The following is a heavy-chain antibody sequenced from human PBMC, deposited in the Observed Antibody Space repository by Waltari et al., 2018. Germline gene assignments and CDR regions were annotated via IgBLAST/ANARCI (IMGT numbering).Heavy chain of an antibody. V-gene: IGHV4-38-2*02. CDR2: IYHSGST. Sequence: QVQLQESGPGLVKPSETLSLTCTVSGYSISSGYYWGWNRQPPGKGLEWIGSIYHSGSTYYNPSLKSRVTISVDTSKNQFSLKLSSVTAADTAVYYCARDWSAAMVQGVILFPYYMDVWGKGTTVTVSS. CDR1: GYSISSGYY. CDR3: ARDWSAAMVQGVILFPYYMDV. D-gene: IGHD3-10*01. J-gene: IGHJ6*03.